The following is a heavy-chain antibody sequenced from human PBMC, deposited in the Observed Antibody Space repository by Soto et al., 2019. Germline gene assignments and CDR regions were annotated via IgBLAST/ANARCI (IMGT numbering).Heavy chain of an antibody. CDR3: AGERQRVSPQVLDP. J-gene: IGHJ5*02. Sequence: GGSLRLSCAASEFNCSSYAIHWVSQAPGKGLEWVAVISYDGSNKYYADSVKDRFTISRDNSKNTLYLQMNSLRAEDTAVYYCAGERQRVSPQVLDPWGQGTLVTVSS. CDR2: ISYDGSNK. V-gene: IGHV3-30-3*01. CDR1: EFNCSSYA. D-gene: IGHD6-6*01.